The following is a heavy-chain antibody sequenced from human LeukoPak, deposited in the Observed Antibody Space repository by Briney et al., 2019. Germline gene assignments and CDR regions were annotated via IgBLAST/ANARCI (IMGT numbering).Heavy chain of an antibody. J-gene: IGHJ6*03. CDR3: ARAQPNAGEWLPPRYYYYMDV. V-gene: IGHV1-46*01. Sequence: GASVKVSCKASGYTFTSYYMHRVRQAPGQGLEWMEIINPSGGSTSYAQKFQGRVTMTRDTSTSTVYMELSSLRSEDTAVYYCARAQPNAGEWLPPRYYYYMDVWGKGTTVTVSS. CDR2: INPSGGST. CDR1: GYTFTSYY. D-gene: IGHD3-3*01.